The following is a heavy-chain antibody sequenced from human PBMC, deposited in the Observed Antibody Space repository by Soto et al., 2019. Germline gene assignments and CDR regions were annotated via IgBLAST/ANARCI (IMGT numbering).Heavy chain of an antibody. Sequence: EVQLVESGGGLVQPGGSLRLSCAASGFTFSSYWMHWVRQAPGKGLVWVSRINSDGSSTSYADSVKALFTISRDNAKNALYLQVNRLGADDTAVYYCAKDEWIDRGMDVWGQGTTVTVSS. D-gene: IGHD3-22*01. V-gene: IGHV3-74*01. CDR3: AKDEWIDRGMDV. CDR2: INSDGSST. J-gene: IGHJ6*02. CDR1: GFTFSSYW.